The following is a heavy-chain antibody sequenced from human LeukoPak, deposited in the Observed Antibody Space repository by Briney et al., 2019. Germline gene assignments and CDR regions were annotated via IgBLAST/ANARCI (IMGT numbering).Heavy chain of an antibody. V-gene: IGHV1-2*02. CDR1: GYTFTGYY. Sequence: ASVKVSCKASGYTFTGYYMHWVRQAPGQGLEWMGWINPNSGGTNYAQKFQGRVTMTRDTSISTAYMELSRLRSDDTAVYYCARVIAAARGYYYYMDVWGKGTTVTISS. CDR2: INPNSGGT. CDR3: ARVIAAARGYYYYMDV. D-gene: IGHD6-13*01. J-gene: IGHJ6*03.